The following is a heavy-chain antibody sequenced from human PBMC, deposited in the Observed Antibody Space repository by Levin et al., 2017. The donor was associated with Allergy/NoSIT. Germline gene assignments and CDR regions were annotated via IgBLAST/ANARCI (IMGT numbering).Heavy chain of an antibody. CDR3: ARAGVTGTVDY. Sequence: SQTLSLTCTVSGGSISSYYWSWIRQPPGKGLEWIGYIYYSGSTNYNPSLKSRVTISVDTSKNQFSLKLSSVTAADTAVYYCARAGVTGTVDYWGQGTLVTVSS. CDR1: GGSISSYY. D-gene: IGHD1-7*01. CDR2: IYYSGST. V-gene: IGHV4-59*01. J-gene: IGHJ4*02.